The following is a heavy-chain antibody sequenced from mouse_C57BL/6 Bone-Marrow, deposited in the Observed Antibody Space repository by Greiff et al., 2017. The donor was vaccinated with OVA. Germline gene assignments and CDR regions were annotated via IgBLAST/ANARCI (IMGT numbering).Heavy chain of an antibody. CDR2: INPGSGGT. V-gene: IGHV1-54*01. CDR3: ASGGYYFDY. CDR1: GYAFTNYL. J-gene: IGHJ2*01. D-gene: IGHD1-1*02. Sequence: VQLVESGAELVRPGTSVKVSCKASGYAFTNYLIEWVKQRPGQDLEWIGVINPGSGGTNYNEKFKGKATLTADKSSSTAYMQLSSLTSEDSAVYFCASGGYYFDYWGQGTTLTVSS.